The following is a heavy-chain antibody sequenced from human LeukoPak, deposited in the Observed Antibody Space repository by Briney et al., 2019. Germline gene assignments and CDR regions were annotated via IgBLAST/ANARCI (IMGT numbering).Heavy chain of an antibody. CDR1: GFTFSSYA. V-gene: IGHV3-23*01. D-gene: IGHD3-9*01. Sequence: GGSLRLSCAASGFTFSSYALSWVRQAPEKGLEWVSLISGSGRQTEYGDSVKGRFTISRDNSKNTLSLQINSLKAEDTAIYYCAKHLRTHVWFFDYWGQGTLVTVSS. CDR3: AKHLRTHVWFFDY. J-gene: IGHJ4*02. CDR2: ISGSGRQT.